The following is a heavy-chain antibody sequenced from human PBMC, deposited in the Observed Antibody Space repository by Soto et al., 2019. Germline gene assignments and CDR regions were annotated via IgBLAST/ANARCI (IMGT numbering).Heavy chain of an antibody. Sequence: QVQLVQSGAEVKKPGSSVKVSCKASGGTFSSYAISWVRQAPGQGLEWMGGIIPIFGTANYAQKFQGRVTITADESTSPAYMELSSLRSEDTAVYYWARVNSSGSRPIYYYYGMDVWGQGTTVTVSS. V-gene: IGHV1-69*01. CDR1: GGTFSSYA. CDR2: IIPIFGTA. J-gene: IGHJ6*02. D-gene: IGHD6-19*01. CDR3: ARVNSSGSRPIYYYYGMDV.